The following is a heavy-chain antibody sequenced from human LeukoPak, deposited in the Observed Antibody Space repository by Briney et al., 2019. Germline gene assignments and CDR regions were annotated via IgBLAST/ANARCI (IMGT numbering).Heavy chain of an antibody. CDR2: ISSSSSYI. V-gene: IGHV3-21*01. Sequence: GGSLRLSCAASGFTFSSYSMNWVRQAPGKGLEWVSSISSSSSYIYYADSVKGRFTISRDNAKNSLYPQMNSLRAEDTAVYYCARDLGSWYPTYYYYGMDVWGQGTTVTVSS. J-gene: IGHJ6*02. CDR1: GFTFSSYS. D-gene: IGHD6-13*01. CDR3: ARDLGSWYPTYYYYGMDV.